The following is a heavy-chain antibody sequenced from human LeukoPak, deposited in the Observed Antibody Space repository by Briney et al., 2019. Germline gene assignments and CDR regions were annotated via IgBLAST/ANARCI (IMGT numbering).Heavy chain of an antibody. J-gene: IGHJ6*02. D-gene: IGHD6-19*01. Sequence: SETLSLTCTVSGGSISSYYWSWIRQPPGKGLEWIGYIYYSGSTNYNPSLKSRVTISVATSKNQFSLKLSSVTPAGTAVYYCARGGWFRFSYYGMDVWGQGTTVTVSS. CDR3: ARGGWFRFSYYGMDV. V-gene: IGHV4-59*08. CDR1: GGSISSYY. CDR2: IYYSGST.